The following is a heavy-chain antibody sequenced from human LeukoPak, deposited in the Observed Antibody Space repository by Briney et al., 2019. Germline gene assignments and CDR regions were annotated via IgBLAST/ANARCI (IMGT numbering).Heavy chain of an antibody. D-gene: IGHD1-1*01. CDR2: INPSGGST. CDR1: GYTFTSYY. V-gene: IGHV1-46*01. Sequence: ASVKVSCKASGYTFTSYYMHWVRQAPGQGLEWMGIINPSGGSTSYAQKFQGRVTMTRDTSTGTVYMELSSLRSEDTAVYYCARARTTGGVDYWGQGTLVTVSS. J-gene: IGHJ4*02. CDR3: ARARTTGGVDY.